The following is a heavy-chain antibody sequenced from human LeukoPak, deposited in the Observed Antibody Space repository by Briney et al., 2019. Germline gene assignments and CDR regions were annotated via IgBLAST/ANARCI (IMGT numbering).Heavy chain of an antibody. CDR2: ISSSGSTI. Sequence: GGSLSLSCAASGFTFSDYYMSWIGQAPGKGLEWVSYISSSGSTIYYADSVKGRFTISRDNAKNSLYLQMNSLRAEDTAVYYCARETYGCGGDCFFDYWGQGTLVTVSS. V-gene: IGHV3-11*04. D-gene: IGHD2-21*01. CDR1: GFTFSDYY. J-gene: IGHJ4*02. CDR3: ARETYGCGGDCFFDY.